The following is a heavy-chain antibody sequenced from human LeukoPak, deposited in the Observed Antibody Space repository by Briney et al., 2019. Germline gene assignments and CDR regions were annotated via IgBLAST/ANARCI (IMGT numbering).Heavy chain of an antibody. Sequence: ASVKVSCKASGGTFSSYAISWVRQAPGRGLEWMGRIIPIFGTANYAQKFQGRVTITTDESTSTAYMELSSLRSEGTAVYYCARDPGVGYYTAKYFQHWGQGTLVTVSS. D-gene: IGHD3-22*01. V-gene: IGHV1-69*05. CDR1: GGTFSSYA. J-gene: IGHJ1*01. CDR2: IIPIFGTA. CDR3: ARDPGVGYYTAKYFQH.